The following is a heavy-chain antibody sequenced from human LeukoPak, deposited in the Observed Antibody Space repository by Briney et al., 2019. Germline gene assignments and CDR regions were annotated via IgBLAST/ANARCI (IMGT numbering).Heavy chain of an antibody. J-gene: IGHJ5*02. CDR3: AREAVTIFGLVRTQTPKGPHRFDP. D-gene: IGHD3-3*01. CDR2: ITPFNGNT. Sequence: SVKVSCKASGYTFTYRYLHWVRQAPGQALEWMGWITPFNGNTKYAQKFQDRVTITRDRSMSTAYMELSSLRSEDTAMYYCAREAVTIFGLVRTQTPKGPHRFDPWGQGTLVTVSS. CDR1: GYTFTYRY. V-gene: IGHV1-45*02.